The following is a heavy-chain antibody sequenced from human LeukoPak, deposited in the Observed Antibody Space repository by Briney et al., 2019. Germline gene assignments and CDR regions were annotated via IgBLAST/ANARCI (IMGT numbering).Heavy chain of an antibody. V-gene: IGHV4-39*01. Sequence: TSETLSLTCTVSGGSISSSSYYWGWIRQPPGKGLEWIGSIFYSGSTYYNPSLKSRVTISVDTSKNQFSLKLSSVTAADTAVYYCARMPSITRGYLDYWGQGTLVTVSS. CDR1: GGSISSSSYY. D-gene: IGHD3-10*01. CDR3: ARMPSITRGYLDY. CDR2: IFYSGST. J-gene: IGHJ4*02.